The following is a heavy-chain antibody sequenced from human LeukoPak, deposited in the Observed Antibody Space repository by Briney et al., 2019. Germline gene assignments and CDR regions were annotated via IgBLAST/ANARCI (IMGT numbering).Heavy chain of an antibody. V-gene: IGHV1-18*01. CDR1: VYSFTSHG. Sequence: ASVNVSCKASVYSFTSHGIGGVRQAPGQGLEWMGWISGYNGNTNYAQKFQARVTMTSDTSTSRAYMELRRLRPDDTAIYYCAIQVDTTMALPDYWGQGTPVTVSS. D-gene: IGHD5-18*01. CDR2: ISGYNGNT. J-gene: IGHJ4*02. CDR3: AIQVDTTMALPDY.